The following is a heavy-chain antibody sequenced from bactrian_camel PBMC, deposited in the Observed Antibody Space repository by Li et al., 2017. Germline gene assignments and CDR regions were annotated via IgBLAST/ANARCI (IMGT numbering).Heavy chain of an antibody. CDR3: AADIAPKDGGVWYGDYTN. Sequence: VQLVESGGGSVQAGGSLRLSCAASGYTGSTYCMSWFRQGPGKEREGVAVIYNGGSRPSYADSVKGRFTISQDNAKNTLYLQLDSLRTEDTGMYYCAADIAPKDGGVWYGDYTNWGQGTQVTVS. J-gene: IGHJ4*01. CDR2: IYNGGSRP. D-gene: IGHD3*01. CDR1: GYTGSTYC. V-gene: IGHV3S42*01.